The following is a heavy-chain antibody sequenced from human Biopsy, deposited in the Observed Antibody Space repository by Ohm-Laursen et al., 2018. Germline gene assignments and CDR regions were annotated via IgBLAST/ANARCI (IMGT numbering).Heavy chain of an antibody. CDR3: ARESPLRLGVCGAIRCFKEVFGMDV. CDR2: LNPVAEAT. V-gene: IGHV1-46*01. Sequence: ASVKVSCKASGYNFGNYYINWVRQVPGQGLEWLGVLNPVAEATIYAQKFQDRITLTRDTSTNTVYMDLTSLSFEDTAVYYCARESPLRLGVCGAIRCFKEVFGMDVWGQGTAVIVSS. D-gene: IGHD2-21*01. J-gene: IGHJ6*02. CDR1: GYNFGNYY.